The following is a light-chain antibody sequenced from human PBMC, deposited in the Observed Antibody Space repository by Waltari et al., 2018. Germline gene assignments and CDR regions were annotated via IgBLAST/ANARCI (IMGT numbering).Light chain of an antibody. CDR3: QQGNNGQWT. V-gene: IGKV3D-11*02. CDR2: DTS. CDR1: QSFGSS. J-gene: IGKJ1*01. Sequence: EIVLTQSPATLSLSPGDRTTLSCRASQSFGSSLTWYQQRPGQAPRLLIYDTSNRATDSPARVSGSGSGTDFTLTISSLEPEDFGVYYCQQGNNGQWTFGEGTKVEI.